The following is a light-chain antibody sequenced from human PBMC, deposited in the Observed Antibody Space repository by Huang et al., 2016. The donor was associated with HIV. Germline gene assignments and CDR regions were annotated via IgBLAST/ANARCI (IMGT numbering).Light chain of an antibody. J-gene: IGKJ1*01. V-gene: IGKV3-15*01. CDR1: QRVSSN. CDR3: QQYNNWPPGRT. Sequence: EIVMTQSPATLSVSPGERSTLSCRASQRVSSNLAWYQQKPGQAPRLHSYGASTRATGIPARFSGSGSGTEFTLTISSLQSEDFAVYYCQQYNNWPPGRTFGQGTKVEIK. CDR2: GAS.